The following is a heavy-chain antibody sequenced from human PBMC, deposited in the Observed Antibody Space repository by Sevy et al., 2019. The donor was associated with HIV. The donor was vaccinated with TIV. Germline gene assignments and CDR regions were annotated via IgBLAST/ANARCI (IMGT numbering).Heavy chain of an antibody. V-gene: IGHV4-4*07. CDR3: ARDIEKDYDFWSGYRYYGMDV. CDR2: IYTSGST. D-gene: IGHD3-3*01. CDR1: GGSISSYY. Sequence: SETLSLTCTVSGGSISSYYWSWIRQPAGKGLEWIGRIYTSGSTNYNPSLKSRVTMSVDTSKNQFSLKRSSVTAADTAVYYCARDIEKDYDFWSGYRYYGMDVWGQGTTVTVSS. J-gene: IGHJ6*02.